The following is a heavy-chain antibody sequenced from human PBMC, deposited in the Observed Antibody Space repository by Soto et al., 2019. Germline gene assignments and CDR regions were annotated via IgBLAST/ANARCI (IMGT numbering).Heavy chain of an antibody. Sequence: GGSLRLSCAVFGFTFRNYEMNWVRQAPGKGLEWVSYISNSGRAIYYAESVRGRFTISRDNAKNSLYLQMNSLRAEDTAVYYCARGPEIYSGNFDYGLDVWGQGTTVTVSS. D-gene: IGHD4-4*01. J-gene: IGHJ6*02. CDR2: ISNSGRAI. V-gene: IGHV3-48*03. CDR3: ARGPEIYSGNFDYGLDV. CDR1: GFTFRNYE.